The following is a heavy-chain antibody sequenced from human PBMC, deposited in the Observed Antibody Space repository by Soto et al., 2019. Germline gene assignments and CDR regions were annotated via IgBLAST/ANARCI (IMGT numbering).Heavy chain of an antibody. V-gene: IGHV4-31*03. Sequence: PSETLSLTCTVSGGSISSGGYYWSWIRQHPGKGLEWIGYIYYSGSTYYNPSLKSRVTISVDTSKNQFSLKLSSVTAADTAVYYCARGGEVYCSGGSCHSNWFDPRGQRTLVTVSS. CDR1: GGSISSGGYY. D-gene: IGHD2-15*01. CDR2: IYYSGST. J-gene: IGHJ5*02. CDR3: ARGGEVYCSGGSCHSNWFDP.